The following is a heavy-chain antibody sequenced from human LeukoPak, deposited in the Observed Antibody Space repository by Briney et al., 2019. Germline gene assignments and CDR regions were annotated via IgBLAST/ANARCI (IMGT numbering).Heavy chain of an antibody. CDR2: ISYDGSNK. V-gene: IGHV3-30-3*02. CDR1: GFTFSSYA. J-gene: IGHJ5*02. Sequence: GGSLRLSCAASGFTFSSYAMHWVRQAPGKGLEWVAVISYDGSNKYYADSVKGRFTISRDNSKNTLYLQMNSLRAEDTAVYYCAKSKVTTNWFDPWGQGTLVTVSS. D-gene: IGHD4-11*01. CDR3: AKSKVTTNWFDP.